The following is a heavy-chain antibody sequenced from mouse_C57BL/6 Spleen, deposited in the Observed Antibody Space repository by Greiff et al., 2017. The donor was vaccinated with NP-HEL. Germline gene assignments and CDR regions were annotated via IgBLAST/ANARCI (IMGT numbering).Heavy chain of an antibody. J-gene: IGHJ2*01. D-gene: IGHD1-1*01. CDR3: AREGYYGSSSHFDY. V-gene: IGHV1-42*01. Sequence: EVQLQQSGPELVKPGASVKISCKASGYSFTGYYMNWVKQSPEKSLEWIGEINPSTGGTTYNQKFKAKATLTVDKSSSTAYMQLKSLTSEDSAVYYCAREGYYGSSSHFDYWGQGTTLTVSS. CDR1: GYSFTGYY. CDR2: INPSTGGT.